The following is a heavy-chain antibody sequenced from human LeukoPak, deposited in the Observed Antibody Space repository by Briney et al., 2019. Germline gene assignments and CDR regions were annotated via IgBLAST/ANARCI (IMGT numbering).Heavy chain of an antibody. CDR2: IKGDGSET. CDR1: GFTFSSYA. V-gene: IGHV3-7*03. Sequence: GGSLRLSCAASGFTFSSYAMHWVRQAPGKGLEWVANIKGDGSETSYVTSVRGRFTISRDNAKNSLYLQMNNLRVEDTAVYYCAREEVKSFDNWGQGTLVTVSS. J-gene: IGHJ4*02. CDR3: AREEVKSFDN.